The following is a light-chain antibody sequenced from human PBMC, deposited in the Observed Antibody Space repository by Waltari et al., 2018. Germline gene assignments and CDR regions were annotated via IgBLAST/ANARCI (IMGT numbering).Light chain of an antibody. CDR2: GNN. Sequence: QSVLTQPPSVSGTPGQRVTITCSGSTSNTGAGHDVHRHPTLPGTAPKLLIYGNNNRPSGVPDRFSGSKSGTSASLAITGLQADDEADYFCQSFDNMLSGGVVFGGGTKLAVL. V-gene: IGLV1-40*01. J-gene: IGLJ2*01. CDR3: QSFDNMLSGGVV. CDR1: TSNTGAGHD.